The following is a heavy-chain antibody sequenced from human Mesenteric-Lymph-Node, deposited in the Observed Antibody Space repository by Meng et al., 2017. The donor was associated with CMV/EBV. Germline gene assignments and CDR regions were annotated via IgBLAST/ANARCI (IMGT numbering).Heavy chain of an antibody. CDR2: INAGNGNT. D-gene: IGHD1-26*01. Sequence: CKASGYPFTTYVMHWVRQAPRQRLEWMGWINAGNGNTKYSQELQGRLTITRDTSASTAYMELSSLRSEDTAVYYCARDLGSYFRPGDYWGQGTLVTVSS. CDR1: GYPFTTYV. J-gene: IGHJ4*02. V-gene: IGHV1-3*01. CDR3: ARDLGSYFRPGDY.